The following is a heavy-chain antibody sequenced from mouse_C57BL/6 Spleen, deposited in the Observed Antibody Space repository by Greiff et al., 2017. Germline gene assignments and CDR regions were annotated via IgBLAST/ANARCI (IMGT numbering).Heavy chain of an antibody. Sequence: VKVVESGGGLVQSGRSLRLSCATSGFTFSDFYLEWVRQAPGTGLAWIAASRNTANDYTTDYGASVKGRFIVSSDTSHSILYLQMNALRAEDTAIDDCARDGLTSGYFDVGGTGTTVTVSS. CDR2: SRNTANDYTT. CDR1: GFTFSDFY. V-gene: IGHV7-1*01. CDR3: ARDGLTSGYFDV. J-gene: IGHJ1*03.